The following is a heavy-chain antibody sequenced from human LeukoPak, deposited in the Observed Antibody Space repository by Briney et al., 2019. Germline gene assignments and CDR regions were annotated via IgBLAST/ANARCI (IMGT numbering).Heavy chain of an antibody. CDR3: ARGGSGYYHSSYYYYYMDV. V-gene: IGHV1-18*01. CDR1: GYTFTSYG. J-gene: IGHJ6*03. Sequence: GASVKVSCKASGYTFTSYGISWVRQAPGQGLEWMGWISAYNGNTNYAQKLQGRVTMTTDTSTSTAYMELSSLRSEDTAVYYCARGGSGYYHSSYYYYYMDVWGKGTTVTISS. D-gene: IGHD3-22*01. CDR2: ISAYNGNT.